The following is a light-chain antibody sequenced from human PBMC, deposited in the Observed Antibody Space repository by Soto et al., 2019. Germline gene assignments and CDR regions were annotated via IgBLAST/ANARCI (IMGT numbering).Light chain of an antibody. J-gene: IGKJ1*01. Sequence: EIVMTQSPATLSVSPGERATLSCRASQSVSSNLAWYQQKPGQAPRLLIYGASTRATGIPARFSGSGSGTDFTLTISSLQPDDFATYYCQHYNSYSEAFAQGPRWIS. CDR3: QHYNSYSEA. CDR2: GAS. V-gene: IGKV3-15*01. CDR1: QSVSSN.